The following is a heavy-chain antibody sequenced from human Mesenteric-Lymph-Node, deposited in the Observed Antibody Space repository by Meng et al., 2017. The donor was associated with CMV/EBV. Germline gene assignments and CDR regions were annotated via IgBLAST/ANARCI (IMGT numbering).Heavy chain of an antibody. V-gene: IGHV3-30-3*01. D-gene: IGHD2/OR15-2a*01. CDR3: AREDVNRKLDLQD. CDR1: GFPFSTYV. Sequence: GSGFPFSTYVMHWVRQAPGKGLEWVTLIWYDGSTKYYADSVKGRFTISRDNSKNTLFLQMNSLGVEDTAVYYCAREDVNRKLDLQDWGRGTLVTVSS. CDR2: IWYDGSTK. J-gene: IGHJ1*01.